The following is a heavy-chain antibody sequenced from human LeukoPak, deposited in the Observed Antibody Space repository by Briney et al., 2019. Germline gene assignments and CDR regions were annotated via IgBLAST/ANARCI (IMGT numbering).Heavy chain of an antibody. CDR2: ISGAGYST. J-gene: IGHJ4*02. CDR3: AKEAQLGVTNYFDF. Sequence: PGGSLRLSCAASGFTFSDHAMSWVRQARGKGLEGVSSISGAGYSTYYADSVKGRFPISRANSSNTVSLQMDSLRAEDTAVYYCAKEAQLGVTNYFDFWGQGTLVTVSS. V-gene: IGHV3-23*01. CDR1: GFTFSDHA. D-gene: IGHD5-18*01.